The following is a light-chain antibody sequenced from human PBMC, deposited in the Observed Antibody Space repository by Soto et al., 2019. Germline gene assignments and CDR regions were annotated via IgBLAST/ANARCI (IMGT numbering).Light chain of an antibody. CDR1: HSVDRY. CDR3: QQRSNWPPFT. J-gene: IGKJ4*01. V-gene: IGKV3-11*01. CDR2: DAL. Sequence: EIVLTQSPATLSLSPGQEATLSCRASHSVDRYLAWYQQKPGQPPRLVIYDALKRATGFPARFSGSGSGTDFTLTISSLEPEDSAVYYCQQRSNWPPFTFGGGTKVEIK.